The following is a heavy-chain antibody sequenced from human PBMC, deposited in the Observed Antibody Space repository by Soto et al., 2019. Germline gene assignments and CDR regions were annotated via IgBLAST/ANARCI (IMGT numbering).Heavy chain of an antibody. D-gene: IGHD6-19*01. CDR3: ARDRRSSGLDY. CDR2: IWYDGSNK. V-gene: IGHV3-33*01. CDR1: GFTFSSYG. J-gene: IGHJ4*02. Sequence: QVQLVESGGGVVQPGRSLRLSCAASGFTFSSYGMHWVRQAPGKGLEWVAVIWYDGSNKYYADSVKGRFTISRANSKNTLYLQMNSLRAEDTAVYYCARDRRSSGLDYWGQGTLVTVSS.